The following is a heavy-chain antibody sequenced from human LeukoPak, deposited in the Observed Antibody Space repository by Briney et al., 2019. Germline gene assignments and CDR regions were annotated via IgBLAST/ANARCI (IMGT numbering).Heavy chain of an antibody. CDR2: ISAYNGNT. Sequence: ASVKVSCKASGYTFTSYGISWVRQAPGQGLEWMGWISAYNGNTNYAQKLQGRVTMTTDTSTSTVYMTLSSLKSEDTAVYYCARGGQVAPQPGNWFDPWGQGTLVTVSS. CDR1: GYTFTSYG. V-gene: IGHV1-18*01. CDR3: ARGGQVAPQPGNWFDP. D-gene: IGHD2-2*01. J-gene: IGHJ5*02.